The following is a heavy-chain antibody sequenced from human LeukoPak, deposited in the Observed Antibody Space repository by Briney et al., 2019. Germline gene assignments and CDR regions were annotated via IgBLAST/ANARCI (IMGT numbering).Heavy chain of an antibody. CDR2: INHSGTT. J-gene: IGHJ4*02. CDR3: ARLPLGAFGEVLNFDY. V-gene: IGHV4-34*01. CDR1: GEFSRAYY. D-gene: IGHD3-10*01. Sequence: PSETLSLTCGVHGEFSRAYYWSWIRQAPGKGLEWIGDINHSGTTKYNPSLASRVTISIDTSKNQFSLRVNSVTGADTAVYYCARLPLGAFGEVLNFDYWGQGSLVTVSS.